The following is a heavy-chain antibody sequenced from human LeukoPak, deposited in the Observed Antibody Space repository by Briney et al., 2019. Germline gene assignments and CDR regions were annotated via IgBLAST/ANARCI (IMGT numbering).Heavy chain of an antibody. CDR2: IIPILGIA. CDR1: GGTFSSYA. Sequence: SVKVSCKASGGTFSSYAISWVRQAPGQGLEWMGRIIPILGIANYAQKFQGRVTITADKSTSTAYMELSSLRSEDTAVYYCARDSIAVAGNDYWGQGTLVTVSS. V-gene: IGHV1-69*04. CDR3: ARDSIAVAGNDY. D-gene: IGHD6-19*01. J-gene: IGHJ4*02.